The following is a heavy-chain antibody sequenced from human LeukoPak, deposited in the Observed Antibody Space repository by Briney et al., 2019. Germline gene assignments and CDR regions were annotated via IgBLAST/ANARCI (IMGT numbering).Heavy chain of an antibody. CDR2: INPNSGDT. CDR1: GYTFTGYY. D-gene: IGHD6-19*01. V-gene: IGHV1-2*02. Sequence: GASVKVSCKASGYTFTGYYMHWGRQAPGQGLEWMGWINPNSGDTNYAQKFQGRVTVTRDTSISTAYMELSRLRSDDTAVYYCARVGSSGWYVHPTLDYWGQGTLLTVSS. J-gene: IGHJ4*02. CDR3: ARVGSSGWYVHPTLDY.